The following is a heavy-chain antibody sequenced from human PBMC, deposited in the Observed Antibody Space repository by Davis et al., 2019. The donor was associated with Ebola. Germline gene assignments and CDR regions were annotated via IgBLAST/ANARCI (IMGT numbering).Heavy chain of an antibody. Sequence: GESLKISCAASGFTFSSYAMSWVRQAPGKGLEWVSAISGSGGSTYYADSVKGRFTISRDNSKNTLYLQMSSLRAEDTAVYYCAKAFVVSVAGTGGWFDPWGQGTLVTVSS. J-gene: IGHJ5*02. D-gene: IGHD6-19*01. CDR3: AKAFVVSVAGTGGWFDP. V-gene: IGHV3-23*01. CDR1: GFTFSSYA. CDR2: ISGSGGST.